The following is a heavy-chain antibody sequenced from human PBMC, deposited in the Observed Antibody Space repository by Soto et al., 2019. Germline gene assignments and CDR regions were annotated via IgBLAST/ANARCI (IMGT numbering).Heavy chain of an antibody. Sequence: GESLKISCEVSGYGFTTYWIGWVRQMPGKGLEWMAIIFPGDSDTRYSPSFQGQVTISADKSISTVFLQWSSLKASDTVMYYCARLSVAGTGYYFEFWGQGTLVTVSS. V-gene: IGHV5-51*01. D-gene: IGHD6-19*01. CDR3: ARLSVAGTGYYFEF. CDR1: GYGFTTYW. CDR2: IFPGDSDT. J-gene: IGHJ4*02.